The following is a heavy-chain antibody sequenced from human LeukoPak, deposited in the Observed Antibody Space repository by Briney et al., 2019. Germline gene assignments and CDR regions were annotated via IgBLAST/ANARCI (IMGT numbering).Heavy chain of an antibody. V-gene: IGHV4-38-2*02. CDR3: ARAHTYYDILTGKYYYYYYYMDV. CDR1: GYSISSGYY. D-gene: IGHD3-9*01. CDR2: IYHSGST. J-gene: IGHJ6*03. Sequence: PSETLSLTCTVSGYSISSGYYWGWIRPPPGKGLEWIGSIYHSGSTYYNPSLKSRVTISVDTSKNQFSLKLSSVTAADTAVYYCARAHTYYDILTGKYYYYYYYMDVWGKGTTVSISS.